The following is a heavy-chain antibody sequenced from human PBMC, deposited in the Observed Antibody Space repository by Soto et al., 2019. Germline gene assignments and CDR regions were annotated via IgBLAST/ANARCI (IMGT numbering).Heavy chain of an antibody. CDR1: GGSISSSNW. CDR2: IYHSGST. V-gene: IGHV4-4*02. Sequence: LSLTCAVSGGSISSSNWWSWVRQPPGKGLEWIGEIYHSGSTNYNPSLKSRVTISVDKSKNQFSLKLSSVTAAGTAVYYCARSGIAVAGAFDYWGQGTLVTVSS. J-gene: IGHJ4*02. D-gene: IGHD6-19*01. CDR3: ARSGIAVAGAFDY.